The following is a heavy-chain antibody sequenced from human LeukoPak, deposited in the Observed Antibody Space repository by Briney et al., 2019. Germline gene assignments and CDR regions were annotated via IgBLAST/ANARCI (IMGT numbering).Heavy chain of an antibody. D-gene: IGHD3-10*01. CDR2: IYNSGST. CDR3: ARRTYGSGGYYIDY. J-gene: IGHJ4*02. Sequence: PSQTLSLTCTVSGGSVSSGDYYWSWIRQPPGKGLEWIGYIYNSGSTYYNPSLKSRLTISEDTSKNQFSLKLSSVTAADTAVYYCARRTYGSGGYYIDYWGQGTLVTVSS. CDR1: GGSVSSGDYY. V-gene: IGHV4-30-4*01.